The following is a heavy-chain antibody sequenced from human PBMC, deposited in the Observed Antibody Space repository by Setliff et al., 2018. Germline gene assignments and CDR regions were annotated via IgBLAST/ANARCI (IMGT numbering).Heavy chain of an antibody. CDR3: ARALTYCNTVSCYYLDS. CDR1: GYTFTTYA. D-gene: IGHD2-2*01. J-gene: IGHJ4*02. V-gene: IGHV7-4-1*02. Sequence: ASVKVSCKASGYTFTTYAMTWMRQAPGQGLEYMGWINTNTGNPSYAQGFTGRYVFALDTSVSTAYLQISGLKTEDTAVYYCARALTYCNTVSCYYLDSWGQGTVVTVSS. CDR2: INTNTGNP.